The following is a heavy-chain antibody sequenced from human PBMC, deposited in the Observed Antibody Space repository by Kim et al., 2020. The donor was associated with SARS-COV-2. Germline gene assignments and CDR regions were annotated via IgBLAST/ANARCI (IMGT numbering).Heavy chain of an antibody. V-gene: IGHV3-23*01. CDR3: ARELVSRSSLTLDY. Sequence: ADSVNGRFNFSRDNSKNTLYLQMNSHRAEDTAVYYWARELVSRSSLTLDYWGQGTLVTVSS. J-gene: IGHJ4*02. D-gene: IGHD1-7*01.